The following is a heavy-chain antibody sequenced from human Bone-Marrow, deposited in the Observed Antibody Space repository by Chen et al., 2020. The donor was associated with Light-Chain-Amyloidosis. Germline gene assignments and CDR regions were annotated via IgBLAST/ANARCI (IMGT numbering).Heavy chain of an antibody. CDR1: GLIFSRFW. Sequence: EVQLPESGGGLVQPGESLTLSCVASGLIFSRFWMTWVRQRPGKGLEWVANIKQTGTERYYVDSAKGRFTISRYNTKNSVYLQMNTLRAEDTAVYYCARANYWGSYRYNAQGFDYWGRGTLVTVSS. J-gene: IGHJ4*02. CDR3: ARANYWGSYRYNAQGFDY. D-gene: IGHD3-16*02. CDR2: IKQTGTER. V-gene: IGHV3-7*03.